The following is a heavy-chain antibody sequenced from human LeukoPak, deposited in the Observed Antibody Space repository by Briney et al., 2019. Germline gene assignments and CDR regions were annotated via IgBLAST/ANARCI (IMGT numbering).Heavy chain of an antibody. V-gene: IGHV6-1*01. D-gene: IGHD3-10*01. J-gene: IGHJ5*02. CDR2: TYYRSKWYN. CDR3: ARDKRGYYYGSGLNWFDP. Sequence: SQTLSLTYAISGDSVSINSAAWNWVRQSPSRGLEWLGRTYYRSKWYNDYAVAVKSQITINPDTSKNQFSLQLNSVTPEDTAVYYCARDKRGYYYGSGLNWFDPWGQGTLVTVSS. CDR1: GDSVSINSAA.